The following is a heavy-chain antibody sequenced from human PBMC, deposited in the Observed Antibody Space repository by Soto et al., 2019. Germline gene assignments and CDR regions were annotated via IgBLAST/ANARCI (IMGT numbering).Heavy chain of an antibody. D-gene: IGHD6-13*01. J-gene: IGHJ3*02. CDR1: GFTFSSYA. CDR3: ARAYRSSSPYTPGLYAFDI. CDR2: ISSNGGST. V-gene: IGHV3-64*01. Sequence: GGSLRLSCAASGFTFSSYAMHWVRQAPGKGLEYVSAISSNGGSTYYANSVKGRFTISRDNSKNTLYLQMGSLRAEDMAVYYCARAYRSSSPYTPGLYAFDIWGQGTMVTVSS.